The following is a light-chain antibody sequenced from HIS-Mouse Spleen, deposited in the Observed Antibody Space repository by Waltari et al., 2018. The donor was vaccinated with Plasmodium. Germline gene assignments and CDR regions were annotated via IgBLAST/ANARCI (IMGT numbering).Light chain of an antibody. V-gene: IGLV3-21*02. CDR1: NLGRKS. CDR2: DDS. J-gene: IGLJ3*02. CDR3: QVWDSSSDHPV. Sequence: SYVLTQPPSVSVAPGQTARITCGGNNLGRKSVNWYQQKPGQAPVLVVYDDSDRPSGIPERFSGSNSGNTATLTISRVEAGDEADYYCQVWDSSSDHPVFGGGTKLTVL.